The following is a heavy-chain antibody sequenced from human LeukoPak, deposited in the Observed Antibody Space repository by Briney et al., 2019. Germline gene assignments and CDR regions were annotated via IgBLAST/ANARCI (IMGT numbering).Heavy chain of an antibody. V-gene: IGHV1-2*02. CDR3: AREQMTTATTNWFDP. D-gene: IGHD4-17*01. CDR2: INPNSGGT. J-gene: IGHJ5*02. CDR1: GYTFTGYY. Sequence: GASVKVSCKASGYTFTGYYMHWVRQAPGQGLEWMGWINPNSGGTNYAQKFQGRVTMTRDTSISTAYMELSRLRSDDTAVYYCAREQMTTATTNWFDPWGQGTLVTVSS.